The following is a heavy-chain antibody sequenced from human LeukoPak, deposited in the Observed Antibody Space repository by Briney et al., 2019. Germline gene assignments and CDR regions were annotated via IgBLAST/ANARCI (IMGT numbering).Heavy chain of an antibody. CDR1: GYTLTELS. J-gene: IGHJ6*02. Sequence: ASVKVSFKFSGYTLTELSMHWVRQAPGKGLEWMGGFEPEDGETIYAQKFQGRVTMNEDTYTDTAYMELSSLRSEDTPVYYCATDRGYSYGMDVWGQGTTVTVSS. CDR2: FEPEDGET. V-gene: IGHV1-24*01. D-gene: IGHD5-18*01. CDR3: ATDRGYSYGMDV.